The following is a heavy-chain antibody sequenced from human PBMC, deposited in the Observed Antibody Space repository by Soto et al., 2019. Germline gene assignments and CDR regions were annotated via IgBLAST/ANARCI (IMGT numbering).Heavy chain of an antibody. CDR1: GGSISSGGYS. CDR3: ARNTSGWYGETNRYYFDY. J-gene: IGHJ4*02. Sequence: PSETLSLTCAVSGGSISSGGYSWSWIRQPPGKGLEWIGEIDHSGSAHYNPSLKSRVTISVDTSKNQFSLKMSSVTAADTAVYYCARNTSGWYGETNRYYFDYWGQGTQVTVSS. D-gene: IGHD6-19*01. V-gene: IGHV4-30-2*01. CDR2: IDHSGSA.